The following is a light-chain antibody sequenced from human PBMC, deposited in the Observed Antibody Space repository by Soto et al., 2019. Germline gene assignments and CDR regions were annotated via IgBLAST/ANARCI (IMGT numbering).Light chain of an antibody. CDR1: QSVSSSY. CDR2: GAS. Sequence: EIVLTQSPGTLSLSPGERATLSCRASQSVSSSYLDWYQQKPGQAPRLLIYGASSRATTNPDRFSGSGSGTDFTLTISRLDPEDFAVDYCQQYVSSPTFGQGTKVEIK. CDR3: QQYVSSPT. J-gene: IGKJ1*01. V-gene: IGKV3-20*01.